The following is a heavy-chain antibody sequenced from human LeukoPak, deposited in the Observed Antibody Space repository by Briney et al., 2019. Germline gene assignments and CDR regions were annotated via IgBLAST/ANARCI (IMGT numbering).Heavy chain of an antibody. D-gene: IGHD6-6*01. V-gene: IGHV4-59*01. CDR1: GGSISSYY. Sequence: PSETLSLTCTVSGGSISSYYWSWIRQPPGKGLEWIGYIYYSGSTNYNPSLKSRVTISVDTSKNQFSLKLSSVTAADTAVYYCARGSSSNYYYYYMDVWGKGTTVTVSS. CDR3: ARGSSSNYYYYYMDV. CDR2: IYYSGST. J-gene: IGHJ6*03.